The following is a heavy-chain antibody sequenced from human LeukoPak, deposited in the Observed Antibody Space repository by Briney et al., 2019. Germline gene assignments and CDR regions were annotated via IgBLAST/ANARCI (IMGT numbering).Heavy chain of an antibody. Sequence: GGSLRLSCAAFGFTFSSYGMHWVRQAPGKGLEWVAVIWYDGSNKYYADSVKGRFTISRDNSKNTLYLQMNSLRAEDTAVYYCARDQENYYGSGSYYSYYYYGMDVWGQGTTVTVSS. CDR3: ARDQENYYGSGSYYSYYYYGMDV. CDR2: IWYDGSNK. J-gene: IGHJ6*02. D-gene: IGHD3-10*01. V-gene: IGHV3-33*01. CDR1: GFTFSSYG.